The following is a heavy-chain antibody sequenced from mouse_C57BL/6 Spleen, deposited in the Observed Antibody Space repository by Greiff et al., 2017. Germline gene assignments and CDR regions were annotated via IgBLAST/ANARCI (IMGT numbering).Heavy chain of an antibody. CDR1: GFNIKDDY. Sequence: VQLQQSGAELVRPGASVKLSCTASGFNIKDDYMHWVKQRPEQGLEWIGWIDPESGDTEYASKFQGKATITADTSSNTAYLQLSSLTSEDTAVYYCTTGYYGSSIAYWGQGTLVTVSA. J-gene: IGHJ3*01. CDR2: IDPESGDT. CDR3: TTGYYGSSIAY. D-gene: IGHD1-1*01. V-gene: IGHV14-4*01.